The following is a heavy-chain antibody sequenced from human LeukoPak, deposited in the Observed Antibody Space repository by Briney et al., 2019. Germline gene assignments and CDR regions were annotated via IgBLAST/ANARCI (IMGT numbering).Heavy chain of an antibody. CDR3: ARTHYSSSWYNY. V-gene: IGHV1-3*01. CDR1: GYTFTSYA. D-gene: IGHD6-13*01. J-gene: IGHJ4*02. Sequence: GASVEVSCKASGYTFTSYAMHWVRQAPGQRLEWMGWISAGNGNTKYSQKFQGRVTITRDTSASTAYMELSSLRSEDTAVYYCARTHYSSSWYNYWGQGTLVTVSS. CDR2: ISAGNGNT.